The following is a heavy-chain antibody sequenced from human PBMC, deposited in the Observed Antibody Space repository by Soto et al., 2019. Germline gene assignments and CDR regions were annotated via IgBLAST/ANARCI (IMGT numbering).Heavy chain of an antibody. J-gene: IGHJ6*02. Sequence: VQLVQSGSEVKRPGASVKVSCKASGYTFADYGISWVRQAPGHGLEWMGWISTYNGHTNYAQNVQGRVTLTTDTSTNTAYMELRSLRSDDTAVYYCAREWQQLGQGDYYYYAMDVWVQGTTVTVSS. V-gene: IGHV1-18*01. CDR3: AREWQQLGQGDYYYYAMDV. CDR2: ISTYNGHT. D-gene: IGHD6-13*01. CDR1: GYTFADYG.